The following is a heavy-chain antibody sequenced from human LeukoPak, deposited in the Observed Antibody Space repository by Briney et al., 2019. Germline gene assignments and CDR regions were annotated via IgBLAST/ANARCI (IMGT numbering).Heavy chain of an antibody. D-gene: IGHD3-10*01. V-gene: IGHV3-23*01. Sequence: GGSLRLSCAASGFTFSNYAMTWVRQAPGKGLEWVSSIGGSGDTTYYADSVKGRFTISRDNFKNRLYLQMNSLRAEDTAVYYCARDPDYYGSGSLTYYLDYWGQGTLVTVSS. CDR3: ARDPDYYGSGSLTYYLDY. CDR1: GFTFSNYA. CDR2: IGGSGDTT. J-gene: IGHJ4*02.